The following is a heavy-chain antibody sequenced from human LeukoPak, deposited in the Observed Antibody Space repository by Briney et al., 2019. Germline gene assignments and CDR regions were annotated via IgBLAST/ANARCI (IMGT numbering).Heavy chain of an antibody. D-gene: IGHD6-13*01. CDR2: ISAYNGNT. CDR1: GYTFTGYY. CDR3: ARIRGSYSSTDY. Sequence: GASVKVSCKASGYTFTGYYMHWVRQAPGQGLEWMGWISAYNGNTNYAQKLQGRVTMTTDTSTSTAYMELRSLRSDDTAVYYCARIRGSYSSTDYWGQGTLVTVSS. V-gene: IGHV1-18*04. J-gene: IGHJ4*02.